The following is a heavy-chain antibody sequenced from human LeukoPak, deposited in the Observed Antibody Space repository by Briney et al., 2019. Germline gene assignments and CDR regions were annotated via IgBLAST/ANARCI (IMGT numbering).Heavy chain of an antibody. V-gene: IGHV3-23*01. CDR2: ISGSGGNT. D-gene: IGHD3-10*01. CDR1: GFTFTTYA. CDR3: AKEFYYGSGNYYPTFDY. Sequence: GGSLGLSCAASGFTFTTYAMSWVRQAPGKGLEWVSLISGSGGNTYYADSVKGRFTISRDNSKNTLYLQMNSLRAEDTAVYYCAKEFYYGSGNYYPTFDYWGQGTLVTVSS. J-gene: IGHJ4*02.